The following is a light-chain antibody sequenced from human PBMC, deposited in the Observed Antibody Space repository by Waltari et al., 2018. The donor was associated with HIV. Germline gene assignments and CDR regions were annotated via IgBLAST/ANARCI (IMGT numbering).Light chain of an antibody. J-gene: IGLJ2*01. CDR3: AAWDDSLSGVV. V-gene: IGLV1-47*01. CDR2: RNN. Sequence: QSVLTQPPSASGTPGQRVTISCSGSSSNIGSNYVYWYQQLPGTAPKLLIYRNNQRPSGVPHRFSGSKSGTSASLAIGGLRSEDEADYYCAAWDDSLSGVVFGGGTKLTVL. CDR1: SSNIGSNY.